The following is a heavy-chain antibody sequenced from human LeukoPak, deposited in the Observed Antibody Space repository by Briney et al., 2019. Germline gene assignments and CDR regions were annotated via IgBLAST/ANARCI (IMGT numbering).Heavy chain of an antibody. Sequence: GGSLRLSCAASGFTFSSYSMNWVRQAPGKGLEWVSSISSSSYIYYADSVKGRFTISRDNAKNSLYLQMNSLRAEDTAVYYCVPLGYCSSTSCRSDAFDIWGQGTMVTVSS. V-gene: IGHV3-21*01. CDR2: ISSSSYI. J-gene: IGHJ3*02. CDR3: VPLGYCSSTSCRSDAFDI. D-gene: IGHD2-2*01. CDR1: GFTFSSYS.